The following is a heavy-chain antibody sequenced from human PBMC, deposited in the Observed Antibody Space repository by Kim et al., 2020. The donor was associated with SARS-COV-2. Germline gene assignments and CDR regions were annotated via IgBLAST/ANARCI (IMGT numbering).Heavy chain of an antibody. V-gene: IGHV4-39*01. D-gene: IGHD6-13*01. J-gene: IGHJ6*02. CDR3: ARHRSSRWNPDCDYGMDD. CDR1: GGSISSSSYY. Sequence: SETLSLTCTVSGGSISSSSYYWGWIRQPPGKGLEWIGNIYSGGTTYYNPSLKSRAIISVATSKNQFSLKLSSMTAADTAVYYCARHRSSRWNPDCDYGMDDWGQGTPVTVS. CDR2: IYSGGTT.